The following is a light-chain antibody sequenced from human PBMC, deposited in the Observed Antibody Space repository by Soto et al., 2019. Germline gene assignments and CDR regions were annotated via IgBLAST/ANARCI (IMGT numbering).Light chain of an antibody. V-gene: IGLV2-11*01. CDR2: DVS. J-gene: IGLJ2*01. Sequence: QSVLTQPRSVSGSPGQSVTISCTGTSSDVGGYNYVSWYQQHPGKAPKLMIYDVSTRPSGVPDRFSGSKSGKTASLPISGLQAEDEADYYCSSYAGSNSVVFGGGSQLTVL. CDR1: SSDVGGYNY. CDR3: SSYAGSNSVV.